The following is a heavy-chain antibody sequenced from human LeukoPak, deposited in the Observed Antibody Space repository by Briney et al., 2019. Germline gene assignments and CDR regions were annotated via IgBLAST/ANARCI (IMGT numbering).Heavy chain of an antibody. CDR1: GFSLNTSGVG. CDR2: IYWDDDK. Sequence: ESGPTLVHPTPPLALTCTFSGFSLNTSGVGVGWIRQPPGKALEWLALIYWDDDKRYSPSLKNRLTITKDASKNQVVLTMTSLEPVDTATYYCAHLLVSGYQDFDYWGQGTLVTVSS. V-gene: IGHV2-5*02. D-gene: IGHD3-22*01. J-gene: IGHJ4*02. CDR3: AHLLVSGYQDFDY.